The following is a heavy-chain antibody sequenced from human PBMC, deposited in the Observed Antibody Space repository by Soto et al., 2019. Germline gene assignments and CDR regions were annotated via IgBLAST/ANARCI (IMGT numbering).Heavy chain of an antibody. J-gene: IGHJ4*02. CDR2: IKSDGSGT. CDR1: GFPFSSYW. CDR3: ARGDGDRCDGNGYLGRH. V-gene: IGHV3-74*01. Sequence: EVQLVESGGGLVQPGESLTLSCAASGFPFSSYWMHWVRQAPGKGLVWVSRIKSDGSGTYYADSVQDRFTISRDNARNTLYLQMNSLRVEDTAVYFCARGDGDRCDGNGYLGRHWGQGTLVTVSS. D-gene: IGHD5-18*01.